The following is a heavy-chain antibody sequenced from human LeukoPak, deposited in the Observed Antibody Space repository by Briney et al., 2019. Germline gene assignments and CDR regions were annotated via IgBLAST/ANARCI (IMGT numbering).Heavy chain of an antibody. Sequence: GASVKVSCKASGGTFSSYAISWVRQAPGQGLEWMGGIIPIFGTANYAQKFQGRVTITADESTSTAYMELSSLRSEDTAVYYCARDASGYYGSGSAWVYWGQGTLVTVSS. CDR1: GGTFSSYA. CDR3: ARDASGYYGSGSAWVY. D-gene: IGHD3-10*01. CDR2: IIPIFGTA. V-gene: IGHV1-69*13. J-gene: IGHJ4*02.